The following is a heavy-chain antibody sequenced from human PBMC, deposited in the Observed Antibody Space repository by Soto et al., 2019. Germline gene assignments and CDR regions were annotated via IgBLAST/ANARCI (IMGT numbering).Heavy chain of an antibody. CDR3: ARLFAGERTRDY. J-gene: IGHJ4*02. CDR1: GDSISSGGYY. V-gene: IGHV4-31*03. CDR2: IYYSGST. D-gene: IGHD4-17*01. Sequence: QVQLQESGPGLVKPSQTLSLTCTVSGDSISSGGYYWSWIRQHPGKGLEWIGYIYYSGSTDYNPSIKSRLTISVDTSKNQFSLKLSSVTAADTAVYYCARLFAGERTRDYWGQGTLVTVSS.